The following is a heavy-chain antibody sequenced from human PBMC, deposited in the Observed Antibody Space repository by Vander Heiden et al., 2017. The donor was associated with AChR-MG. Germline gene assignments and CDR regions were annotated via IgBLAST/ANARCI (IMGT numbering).Heavy chain of an antibody. V-gene: IGHV3-23*01. D-gene: IGHD1-26*01. CDR2: ISGSGGST. J-gene: IGHJ6*03. Sequence: EVQLLESGGGLVQPGGSLRLSCAASGFTFSSYAMGWVRQAPGKGLEWVSAISGSGGSTYYADSVKGRFTISRDNSKNTLYLQMNSLRAEDTAVYYCAKGGGATRHYYYYYYMDVWGKGTTVTVSS. CDR1: GFTFSSYA. CDR3: AKGGGATRHYYYYYYMDV.